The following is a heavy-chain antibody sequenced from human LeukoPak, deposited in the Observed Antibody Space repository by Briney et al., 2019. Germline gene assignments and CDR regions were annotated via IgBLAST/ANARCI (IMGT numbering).Heavy chain of an antibody. CDR3: ARSTLGIEFDY. CDR1: GYSFTNYG. D-gene: IGHD7-27*01. Sequence: ASVKVSCKASGYSFTNYGISWVRQAPGQGLEWMGWISAYNDNAHYAQGLEGRVTMASETSTRTAYMELRSLRSDDTAVYYCARSTLGIEFDYWGQGSLVTVSS. CDR2: ISAYNDNA. J-gene: IGHJ4*02. V-gene: IGHV1-18*01.